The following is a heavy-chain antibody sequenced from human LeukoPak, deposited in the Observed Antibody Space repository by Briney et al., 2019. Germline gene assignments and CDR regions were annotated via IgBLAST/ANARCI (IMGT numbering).Heavy chain of an antibody. J-gene: IGHJ5*02. V-gene: IGHV3-23*01. CDR2: ISGSGGST. CDR3: AKDQERWFDP. D-gene: IGHD6-25*01. CDR1: GFTFSSYE. Sequence: PGGSLRLSCAASGFTFSSYEMSWVRQAPGKGLEWVSVISGSGGSTDYADSVKGRFTISRDNSENTLYLQMNSLRAEDTAVYYCAKDQERWFDPWGQGTLVTVSS.